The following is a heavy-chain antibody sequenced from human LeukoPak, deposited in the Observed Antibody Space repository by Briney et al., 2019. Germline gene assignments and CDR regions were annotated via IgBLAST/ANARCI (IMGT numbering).Heavy chain of an antibody. V-gene: IGHV3-74*01. J-gene: IGHJ4*02. Sequence: GSLRLSCAASGFTFSDYWMHWVRQAPGKGLVWVLGMNTDGSEIRYADSEKGRFTISRDNAMNTVYLQMNSLRVEDTAMFYCARGSGYYYLDYWGQGALVTVSS. CDR3: ARGSGYYYLDY. D-gene: IGHD5-18*01. CDR2: MNTDGSEI. CDR1: GFTFSDYW.